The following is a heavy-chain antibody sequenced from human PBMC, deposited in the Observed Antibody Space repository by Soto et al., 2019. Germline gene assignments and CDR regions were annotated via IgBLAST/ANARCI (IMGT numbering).Heavy chain of an antibody. D-gene: IGHD3-9*01. CDR2: ISSSSSYI. V-gene: IGHV3-21*01. CDR1: GFTFSSYS. J-gene: IGHJ6*02. CDR3: ARERYFDWLSYGMDV. Sequence: GSLRLSCAASGFTFSSYSMNWVRQAPGKGLEWVSSISSSSSYIYYADSVKGRFTISRDNAKNSLYLQMNSLRAEDTAVYYCARERYFDWLSYGMDVWGQGTTVTVSS.